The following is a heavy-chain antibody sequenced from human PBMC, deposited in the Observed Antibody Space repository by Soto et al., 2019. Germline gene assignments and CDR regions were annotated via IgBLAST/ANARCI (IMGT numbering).Heavy chain of an antibody. D-gene: IGHD3-16*01. CDR1: GYTFTTYG. V-gene: IGHV1-18*01. Sequence: QVQLVQSGGEVKKPGASVKVSCKTSGYTFTTYGISWVRQAPGQGLEWVGWISAYSGKTHYAQKYQVKVTMTTDTSTNTACFELRSLRSDDTAVYYCARDPYLGDHQYWGQGTLVTVSS. CDR3: ARDPYLGDHQY. J-gene: IGHJ4*02. CDR2: ISAYSGKT.